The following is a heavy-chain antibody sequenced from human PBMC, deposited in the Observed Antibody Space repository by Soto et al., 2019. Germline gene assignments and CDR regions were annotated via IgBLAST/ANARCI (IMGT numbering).Heavy chain of an antibody. D-gene: IGHD3-10*01. CDR3: AGGLVRKDYYYGMDV. Sequence: SETLSLTCTVSGGSISSYYWSWIRQPPGKGLEWIGYIYYSGSTNYNPSLKSRVTISVDTSKNQFSLKLSSVTAADTAVYYCAGGLVRKDYYYGMDVGGQGTTAT. J-gene: IGHJ6*02. CDR1: GGSISSYY. V-gene: IGHV4-59*01. CDR2: IYYSGST.